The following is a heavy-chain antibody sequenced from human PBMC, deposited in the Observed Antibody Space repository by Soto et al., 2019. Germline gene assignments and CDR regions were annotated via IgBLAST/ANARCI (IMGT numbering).Heavy chain of an antibody. CDR2: INHSGST. CDR1: GGSFSGYY. D-gene: IGHD2-8*01. Sequence: PSETLSLTCAVYGGSFSGYYWSWIRQPPGKGLEWIGEINHSGSTNYNPSLKSRVTISVDTSKNQFSLKLSSVTAADTAVYYCASLNIVLMVYAIWGQGTLVTVSS. J-gene: IGHJ4*02. CDR3: ASLNIVLMVYAI. V-gene: IGHV4-34*01.